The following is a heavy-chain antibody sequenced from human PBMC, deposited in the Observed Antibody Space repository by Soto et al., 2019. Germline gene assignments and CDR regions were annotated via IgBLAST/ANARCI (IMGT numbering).Heavy chain of an antibody. V-gene: IGHV1-69*13. Sequence: SVKVSCKASGGTFGSQGIAWVRQAPGQGLEWMGGFIAMLGTPTYAKKVQGRATISADESLTSSYLEMNSLRAEDTAVYYCARESEDLTSNFDYWGQGTLVTVSS. J-gene: IGHJ4*02. CDR1: GGTFGSQG. CDR2: FIAMLGTP. CDR3: ARESEDLTSNFDY.